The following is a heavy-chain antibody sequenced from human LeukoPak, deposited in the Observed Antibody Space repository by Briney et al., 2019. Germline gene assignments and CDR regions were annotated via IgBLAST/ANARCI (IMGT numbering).Heavy chain of an antibody. CDR2: ISYDGSNK. D-gene: IGHD6-13*01. J-gene: IGHJ6*02. CDR1: GFTFSSYA. Sequence: GRSLRLSCAASGFTFSSYAMHWVRQAPGKGLEWVAVISYDGSNKYYADSVKGRFTISRDNSKNTLYLQMNSLRAEDTAVYYCARDMSSSWYNPLLYYYYYYGMDVWGQGTTVTVSS. CDR3: ARDMSSSWYNPLLYYYYYYGMDV. V-gene: IGHV3-30*04.